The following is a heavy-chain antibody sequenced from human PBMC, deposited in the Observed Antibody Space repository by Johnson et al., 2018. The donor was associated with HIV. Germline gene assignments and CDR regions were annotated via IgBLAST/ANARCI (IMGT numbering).Heavy chain of an antibody. CDR3: AKDMGRYSGSYGNYDAFDI. J-gene: IGHJ3*02. CDR1: GFTFSSYA. CDR2: ISWDGGST. Sequence: VQLVESGGGVVQPGRSLRLSCAASGFTFSSYAMHWVRQAPGKGLEWVSLISWDGGSTYYADSVKGRFTISRDNSKNSLYLQMNSLRTEDTALYYCAKDMGRYSGSYGNYDAFDIWGQGTMVTVSP. V-gene: IGHV3-43*02. D-gene: IGHD1-26*01.